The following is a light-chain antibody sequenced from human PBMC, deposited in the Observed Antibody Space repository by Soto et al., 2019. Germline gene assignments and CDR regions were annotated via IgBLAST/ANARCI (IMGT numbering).Light chain of an antibody. Sequence: DIVMTQSPGTLSVSPGDRVTLSCRASQSISINLARYQHKPGQAPRLLISGASRRATGIPDRFSGAGSGTDFTLTISRLEPEDFALYYCQQHDILPITFGQGSRLEN. J-gene: IGKJ5*01. CDR1: QSISIN. CDR2: GAS. CDR3: QQHDILPIT. V-gene: IGKV3-20*01.